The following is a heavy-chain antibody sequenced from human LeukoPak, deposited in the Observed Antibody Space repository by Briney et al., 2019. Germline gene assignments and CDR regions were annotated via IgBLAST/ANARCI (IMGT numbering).Heavy chain of an antibody. CDR1: GYTFTSYA. J-gene: IGHJ5*02. CDR2: INTNTGNP. V-gene: IGHV7-4-1*02. D-gene: IGHD3-3*01. CDR3: ARDAVTIFGVVEGFDP. Sequence: ASVKVSCKASGYTFTSYAMNWVRQAPGQGLGWMGWINTNTGNPTYAQGFTGRFVFSLDTSVSTAYLQISSLKAEDTAVYYCARDAVTIFGVVEGFDPWGQGTLVTVSS.